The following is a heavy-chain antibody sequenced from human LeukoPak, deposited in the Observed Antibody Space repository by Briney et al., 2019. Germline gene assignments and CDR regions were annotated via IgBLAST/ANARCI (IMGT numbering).Heavy chain of an antibody. CDR2: ISAYNGNT. Sequence: GASVKVSCKASGYTFTSYGISWVRQAPGQGLEWMGWISAYNGNTNYEQKLQGRVTMTTDTSTSTAYMELRSLRSDDTAVYYCASEMGSYTTMVYTLDYWGQGTLVTVSS. J-gene: IGHJ4*02. V-gene: IGHV1-18*04. CDR1: GYTFTSYG. D-gene: IGHD5-18*01. CDR3: ASEMGSYTTMVYTLDY.